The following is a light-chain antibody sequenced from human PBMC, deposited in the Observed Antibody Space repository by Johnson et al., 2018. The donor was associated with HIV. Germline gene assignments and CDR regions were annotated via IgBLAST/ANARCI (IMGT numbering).Light chain of an antibody. J-gene: IGLJ1*01. CDR3: GTWDTSLSGVGV. CDR1: SSNIGNKY. V-gene: IGLV1-51*02. CDR2: ENS. Sequence: HSVLTQPPSVSAAPGQKVTISCSGSSSNIGNKYVSWYQQLPGTAPKLLIYENSKRPSGIPDRFSGSKSGTSATMGITGLQTGDEADYYCGTWDTSLSGVGVFGSGTKVIVL.